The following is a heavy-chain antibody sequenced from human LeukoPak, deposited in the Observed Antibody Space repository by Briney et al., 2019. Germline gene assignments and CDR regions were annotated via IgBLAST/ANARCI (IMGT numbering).Heavy chain of an antibody. Sequence: PGGSLRLSCTGSGFSGYGMHWVRQAPGKGLEWVAVISYDGSNKYYADSVKGRFTISRDNSKNTLYLQMNSLRAEDTAVYYCASTKGVVGGLGAFDIWGQGTMVTVSS. CDR3: ASTKGVVGGLGAFDI. V-gene: IGHV3-30*03. CDR1: GFSGYG. J-gene: IGHJ3*02. D-gene: IGHD1-26*01. CDR2: ISYDGSNK.